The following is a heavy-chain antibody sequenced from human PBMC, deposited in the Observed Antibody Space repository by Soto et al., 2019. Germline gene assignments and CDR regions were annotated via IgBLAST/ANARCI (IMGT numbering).Heavy chain of an antibody. V-gene: IGHV1-69*01. CDR3: AGEGTYPYDSTGHSPFDY. CDR1: GGAFKNNA. CDR2: TIPLSGTR. J-gene: IGHJ4*02. D-gene: IGHD3-22*01. Sequence: QVQLVQSGAEVKRPGSWVRVSCTASGGAFKNNALYWVRQAPGQGLEWMGGTIPLSGTRNYAQKFRDRVTITADESTRTTYLHLHSLTSEDTAIYYCAGEGTYPYDSTGHSPFDYWGLGTLVTVSS.